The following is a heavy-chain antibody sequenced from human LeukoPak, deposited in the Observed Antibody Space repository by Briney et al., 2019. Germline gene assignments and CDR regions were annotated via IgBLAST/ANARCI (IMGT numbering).Heavy chain of an antibody. CDR2: IDPGDPHA. V-gene: IGHV5-51*01. CDR1: GYNFSNYG. D-gene: IGHD6-13*01. CDR3: ARHGVGAGLAAAYI. Sequence: GESLKISCKGSGYNFSNYGIGWVRQMPGKGLEWMGLIDPGDPHAIYSPSFQGQVTISADKSISAAYLQWSSLKASDTAMYYCARHGVGAGLAAAYIWGQGTLLTVSS. J-gene: IGHJ4*02.